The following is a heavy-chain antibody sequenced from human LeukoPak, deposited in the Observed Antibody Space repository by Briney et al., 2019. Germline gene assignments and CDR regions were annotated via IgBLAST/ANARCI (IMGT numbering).Heavy chain of an antibody. CDR2: IIPIFGTA. J-gene: IGHJ5*02. V-gene: IGHV1-69*06. D-gene: IGHD3-10*01. CDR3: AILVSGSYYPT. Sequence: SVKVSCKASGYTFTSYGISWVRQAPGQGLEWMGGIIPIFGTANYAQKFQGRVTITADKSTSTAYMELGSLRSEDTAVYYCAILVSGSYYPTWGQGTLVTVSS. CDR1: GYTFTSYG.